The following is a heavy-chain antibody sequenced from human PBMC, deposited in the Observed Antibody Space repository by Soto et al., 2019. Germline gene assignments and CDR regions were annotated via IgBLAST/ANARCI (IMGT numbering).Heavy chain of an antibody. CDR1: GFTFSSYG. J-gene: IGHJ5*02. V-gene: IGHV3-33*01. Sequence: QVQLVESGGGVVQPGRSLRLSCAASGFTFSSYGMHWVRQAPGKGLEWVAVIWYDGSNKYYADSVKGRFTISRDKSKNTLYLQMNSLRAEDTAVYYCARTGIAAAGMGWFDPWGQGTLVTVSS. CDR2: IWYDGSNK. CDR3: ARTGIAAAGMGWFDP. D-gene: IGHD6-13*01.